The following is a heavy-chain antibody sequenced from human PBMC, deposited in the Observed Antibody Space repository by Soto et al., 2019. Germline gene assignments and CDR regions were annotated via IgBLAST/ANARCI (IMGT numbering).Heavy chain of an antibody. D-gene: IGHD1-26*01. CDR3: VSRVGATPPRF. J-gene: IGHJ4*02. CDR2: FYYSGTT. Sequence: QLQLQESGPGLVKSSETLSLTCTVSGGSISSRSYHWGWIRQPPGKGLEWIGSFYYSGTTYYNPSLKSRVTMSVDTSKNQFSLKLNSVTATDTAVYYCVSRVGATPPRFGGQGTLVIVSS. V-gene: IGHV4-39*01. CDR1: GGSISSRSYH.